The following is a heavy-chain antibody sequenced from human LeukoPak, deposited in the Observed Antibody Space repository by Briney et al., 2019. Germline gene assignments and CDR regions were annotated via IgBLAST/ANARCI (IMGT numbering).Heavy chain of an antibody. D-gene: IGHD3-16*01. V-gene: IGHV4-4*09. J-gene: IGHJ5*02. CDR2: IHTSGST. Sequence: PSETLSLTCTVSGGSISSYYWSWIRQPPGKGLEWIGYIHTSGSTNYNPSLKSRVTISVDTSKNQFSLKLSSVTAADTAVYYCARRRMLGVSGGCCWFDPWGQGTPVTVSS. CDR1: GGSISSYY. CDR3: ARRRMLGVSGGCCWFDP.